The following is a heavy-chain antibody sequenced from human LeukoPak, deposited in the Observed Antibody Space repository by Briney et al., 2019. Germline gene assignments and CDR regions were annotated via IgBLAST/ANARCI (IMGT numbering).Heavy chain of an antibody. CDR1: GFTFSNYA. V-gene: IGHV3-23*01. CDR2: IGGSGSST. Sequence: GGSLRLSCAASGFTFSNYALSWVRQAPGKGLECVSGIGGSGSSTYYADSVKGRFTISRDNSKNTLYLQMNSLRAEDTAVYYCAKDSMAALGYFDYWGQGTLVTVSS. D-gene: IGHD6-6*01. J-gene: IGHJ4*02. CDR3: AKDSMAALGYFDY.